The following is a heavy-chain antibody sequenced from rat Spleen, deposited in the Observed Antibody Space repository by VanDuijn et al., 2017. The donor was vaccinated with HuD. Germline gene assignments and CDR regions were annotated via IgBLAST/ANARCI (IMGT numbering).Heavy chain of an antibody. D-gene: IGHD4-3*01. V-gene: IGHV5-29*01. J-gene: IGHJ2*01. Sequence: EVQLVESGGGLVQPGRPLKLSCAASGFIFSDYGMAWVRQAPTKGLEWVASITNTGGSTYYPDSVKGRFTISRDNAKSTLYLQMNSLRSEDTATYYCTRDRGSGYGYWGQGVMVTVSS. CDR3: TRDRGSGYGY. CDR1: GFIFSDYG. CDR2: ITNTGGST.